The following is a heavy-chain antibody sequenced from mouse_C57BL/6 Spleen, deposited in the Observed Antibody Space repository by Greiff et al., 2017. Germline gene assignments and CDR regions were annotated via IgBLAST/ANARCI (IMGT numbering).Heavy chain of an antibody. CDR2: INPNYGTT. J-gene: IGHJ3*01. CDR1: GYTFTNYS. Sequence: EVQLQEPGAELVKPGASVKISCKASGYTFTNYSMTWVKQSTGQSLEWIGVINPNYGTTSYNQKFKGKATLTVDQSSSTAYMQLNSLTSEDSAVYYYAVDGDGRFAYWGKGTLVTVSA. CDR3: AVDGDGRFAY. V-gene: IGHV1-39*01. D-gene: IGHD3-3*01.